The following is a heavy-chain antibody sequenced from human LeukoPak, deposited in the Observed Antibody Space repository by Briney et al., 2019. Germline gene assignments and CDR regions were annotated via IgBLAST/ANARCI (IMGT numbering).Heavy chain of an antibody. CDR2: IIPILGIA. D-gene: IGHD6-13*01. J-gene: IGHJ5*02. V-gene: IGHV1-69*04. CDR3: ARAGIAAAPERGWFDP. CDR1: GGTFSSYA. Sequence: SVKVSCKASGGTFSSYAISWVRQAPGQGLEWMGRIIPILGIANYAQKFQGRVTITADKSTSTAYMELSSLRSEDTAVYYCARAGIAAAPERGWFDPWGQGTLVTVSS.